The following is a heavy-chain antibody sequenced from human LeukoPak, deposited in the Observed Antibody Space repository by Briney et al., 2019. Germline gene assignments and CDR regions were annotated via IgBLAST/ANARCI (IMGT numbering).Heavy chain of an antibody. Sequence: ASVKVSCKASGYTFTSYAMHWVRQAPGQRLEWMGWINAGNGNTKYSQKFQGRVTITRDTSASTAYMELSSLRSEDTAVYYCARGRRIAVAGTYYFDYWGQGTLVTVSS. CDR1: GYTFTSYA. J-gene: IGHJ4*02. D-gene: IGHD6-19*01. CDR2: INAGNGNT. V-gene: IGHV1-3*01. CDR3: ARGRRIAVAGTYYFDY.